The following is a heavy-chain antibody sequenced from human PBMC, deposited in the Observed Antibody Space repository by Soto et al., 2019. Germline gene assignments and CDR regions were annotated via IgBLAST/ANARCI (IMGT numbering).Heavy chain of an antibody. CDR2: ISYDGTSA. J-gene: IGHJ6*03. Sequence: GGSLRLSCEASGFSIRRHGLYWVRQAPGKGPEWVALISYDGTSAFYADSVKGRFTISRDNSKNTLYLQMNSLRAEDTAVYYCARVSADSSSWDMDVWGKGTTVTVSS. CDR3: ARVSADSSSWDMDV. CDR1: GFSIRRHG. V-gene: IGHV3-33*05. D-gene: IGHD6-13*01.